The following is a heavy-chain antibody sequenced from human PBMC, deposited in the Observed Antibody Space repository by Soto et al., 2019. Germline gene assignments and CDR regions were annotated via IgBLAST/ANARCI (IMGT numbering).Heavy chain of an antibody. Sequence: EVQLVESGGGLVQPGGSLRLSCAGSGFTFSTYFMSWVRQAPGKGLEWVANIKQDGSVKNYVDSVKGRFTISRDNAKNSLYLQMNSLRAEDTAVYYCAKSPRRVGGRNYFDYWGRGTLVTVSS. J-gene: IGHJ4*02. V-gene: IGHV3-7*03. CDR3: AKSPRRVGGRNYFDY. CDR1: GFTFSTYF. CDR2: IKQDGSVK. D-gene: IGHD1-26*01.